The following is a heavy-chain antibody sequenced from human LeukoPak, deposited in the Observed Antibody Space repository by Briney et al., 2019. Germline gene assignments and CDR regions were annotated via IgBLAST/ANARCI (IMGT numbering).Heavy chain of an antibody. D-gene: IGHD6-13*01. CDR2: IYTSGST. CDR3: ARDSGIAAAGDYYFDY. Sequence: SETLSLTCTVSGGSISSYYWSWIRQPAGKGLEWIGRIYTSGSTNYNPSLKSRVTMSVDTSKNQFSLKLSSVIAADTAVYYCARDSGIAAAGDYYFDYWGQGTLVTVSS. CDR1: GGSISSYY. J-gene: IGHJ4*02. V-gene: IGHV4-4*07.